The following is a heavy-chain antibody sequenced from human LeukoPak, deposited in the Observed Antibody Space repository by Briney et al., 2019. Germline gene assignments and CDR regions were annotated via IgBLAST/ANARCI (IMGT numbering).Heavy chain of an antibody. J-gene: IGHJ3*02. V-gene: IGHV4-61*02. CDR3: AREGNYYDSSGYYLPDAFDI. Sequence: SQTLSLTCTVSGGSISSGSYYWSWIRQPAGKGLEWIGRIYTSGSTNYNPSLKSRVTISVDTSKNQFSLKLSSVTAADTAVYYCAREGNYYDSSGYYLPDAFDIRGQGTMVTVSS. D-gene: IGHD3-22*01. CDR2: IYTSGST. CDR1: GGSISSGSYY.